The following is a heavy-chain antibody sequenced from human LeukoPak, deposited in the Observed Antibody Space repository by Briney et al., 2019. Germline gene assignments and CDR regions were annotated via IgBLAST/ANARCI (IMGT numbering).Heavy chain of an antibody. CDR1: GFTFNHYG. CDR3: ARDAQRGFDYSNSLQY. Sequence: GGSLRLSCAATGFTFNHYGMHWVRQAPGKGLEWVAVIWSDGSNRSYTGSVKGRFTISRVDSTNPVYLQMNTLRPEDTGMYYCARDAQRGFDYSNSLQYWGQGTPVTVST. V-gene: IGHV3-33*01. D-gene: IGHD4-11*01. J-gene: IGHJ4*02. CDR2: IWSDGSNR.